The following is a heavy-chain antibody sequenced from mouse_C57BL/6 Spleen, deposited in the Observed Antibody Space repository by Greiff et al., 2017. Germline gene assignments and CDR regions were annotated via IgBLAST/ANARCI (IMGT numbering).Heavy chain of an antibody. J-gene: IGHJ1*03. Sequence: QVHVKQSGPELVKPGASVKISCKASGYAFSSSWMNWVKQRPGKGLEWIGRIYPGDGDTNYNGKFKGKATLTADKSSSTAYMQLSSLTSEDSAVYFCAREGVLRYPWYFDVWGTGTTVTVSS. CDR1: GYAFSSSW. CDR3: AREGVLRYPWYFDV. D-gene: IGHD1-1*01. V-gene: IGHV1-82*01. CDR2: IYPGDGDT.